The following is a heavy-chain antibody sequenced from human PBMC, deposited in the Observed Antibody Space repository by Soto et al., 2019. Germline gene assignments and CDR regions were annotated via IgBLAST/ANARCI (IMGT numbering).Heavy chain of an antibody. V-gene: IGHV3-30*18. CDR3: AKGLGDGYNHYY. J-gene: IGHJ4*02. CDR2: MSHDGSIQ. D-gene: IGHD5-12*01. CDR1: GVTFTSSG. Sequence: QAQLVESGGGVVQPGRSLRLSCAISGVTFTSSGVHWVRQAPGKGLEWVAVMSHDGSIQFYADSVKGRFTTSSDKSNNTVHLQMDSLRTEDTAVYFCAKGLGDGYNHYYWGQGTLVTVSS.